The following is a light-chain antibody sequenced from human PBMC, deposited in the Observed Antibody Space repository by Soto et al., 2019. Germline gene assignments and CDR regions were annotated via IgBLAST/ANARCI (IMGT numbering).Light chain of an antibody. CDR1: QSVNSN. V-gene: IGKV3-15*01. CDR2: GAS. Sequence: EILITQSPATLSVSPGERATLSCRASQSVNSNLAWYQQKPGQAPRLLIYGASSRDTGIPARFSGSGSGTEFTLTITRLQSEDFEVYYCQQYNSWPRTFGQGTKVDIK. CDR3: QQYNSWPRT. J-gene: IGKJ1*01.